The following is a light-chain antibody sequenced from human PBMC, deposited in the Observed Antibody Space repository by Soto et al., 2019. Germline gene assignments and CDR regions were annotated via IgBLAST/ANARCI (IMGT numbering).Light chain of an antibody. CDR3: SSYSTSSSLV. CDR1: SADIGAFNY. V-gene: IGLV2-14*03. J-gene: IGLJ2*01. Sequence: QSALTQPASVSGSPGQSITISCAGTSADIGAFNYVSWYQHHPGKVPQLLIYDVSNRPSGVSARFSASKSVNTASPTISGLQTDDEAEYYCSSYSTSSSLVFGGGTKVTVL. CDR2: DVS.